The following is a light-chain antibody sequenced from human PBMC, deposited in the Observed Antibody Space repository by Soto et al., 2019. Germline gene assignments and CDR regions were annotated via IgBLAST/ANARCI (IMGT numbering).Light chain of an antibody. Sequence: EIVLTQSPLTLSLSPGEVVTLSCKANQSISSNYLACYQKKPGQAPRLLVHGAFNRATGIPDRFSGSGSGADFTLTISRLEPEACAVYYCQQYDSSPRTFGQGTKVDIK. CDR2: GAF. V-gene: IGKV3-20*01. J-gene: IGKJ1*01. CDR3: QQYDSSPRT. CDR1: QSISSNY.